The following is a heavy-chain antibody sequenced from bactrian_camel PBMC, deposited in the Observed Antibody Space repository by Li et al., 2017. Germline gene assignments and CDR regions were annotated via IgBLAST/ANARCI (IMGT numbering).Heavy chain of an antibody. CDR1: GFTFSSYA. J-gene: IGHJ4*01. CDR3: ATDWRTYTDSDIRAIFGE. CDR2: INSGGGT. Sequence: VQLVESGGGLVQPGGSLRLSCAASGFTFSSYAIQWVRQAPRKGLEWVSSINSGGGTYYADSVKGRFTISRDNAKRTLYLQMNSLKTEDTAVYYCATDWRTYTDSDIRAIFGEWGQGTQVTVS. D-gene: IGHD1*01. V-gene: IGHV3S40*01.